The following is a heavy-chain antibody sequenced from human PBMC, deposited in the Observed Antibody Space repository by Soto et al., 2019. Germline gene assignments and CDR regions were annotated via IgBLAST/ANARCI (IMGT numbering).Heavy chain of an antibody. CDR1: GGTFSSYA. Sequence: QGQLVQSGAEVKKPGSSVKVSCKASGGTFSSYAISWVRQAPGQGLEWMGGIIPIFGTANYAQKFQGRVTITADESTSTAYRRLSSLRSEDTAVYYCARAYDILTKGRNWFDPWGKGTLVTVS. V-gene: IGHV1-69*01. CDR2: IIPIFGTA. CDR3: ARAYDILTKGRNWFDP. J-gene: IGHJ5*02. D-gene: IGHD3-9*01.